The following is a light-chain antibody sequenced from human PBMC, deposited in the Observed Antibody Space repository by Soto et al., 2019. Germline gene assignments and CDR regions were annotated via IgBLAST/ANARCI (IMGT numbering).Light chain of an antibody. Sequence: EIVMTQSPLSLPVTPGEPASISCRSSQSLLHSNGYNYLDRYLQKPGQSPQLLIYLGSNRASGVPDRFSGSGSGTDFTLKISRVEAEDVGVYYCMQSRQTPRTFGQGTKVEIK. CDR2: LGS. V-gene: IGKV2-28*01. CDR1: QSLLHSNGYNY. CDR3: MQSRQTPRT. J-gene: IGKJ1*01.